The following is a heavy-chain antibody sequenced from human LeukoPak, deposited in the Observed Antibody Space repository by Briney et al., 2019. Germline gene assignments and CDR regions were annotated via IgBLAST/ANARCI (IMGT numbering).Heavy chain of an antibody. CDR3: ARGLRQRLIKSITIFGVVYSGYYYMDV. J-gene: IGHJ6*03. D-gene: IGHD3-3*01. CDR1: GGTFSSYA. CDR2: IIPIFGTA. V-gene: IGHV1-69*13. Sequence: GASVKVSCKASGGTFSSYAISWVRQAPGQGLEWMGGIIPIFGTANYAQKFQGRVTITADESTSTAYMELSSLRSEDTAVYYCARGLRQRLIKSITIFGVVYSGYYYMDVWGKGTTVTVSS.